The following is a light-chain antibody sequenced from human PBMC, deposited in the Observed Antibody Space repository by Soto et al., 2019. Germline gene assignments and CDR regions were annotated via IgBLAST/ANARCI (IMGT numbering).Light chain of an antibody. CDR2: EAS. J-gene: IGKJ1*01. CDR1: QSVSSS. Sequence: EIVFTQSPATLSFSPGERATLSCRASQSVSSSLAWYQQKLGQAPRLLIYEASDRATGIPARFSGSGSGTDFTLIISSLEPEDFAVYYCQQGSTWPWTFGQGTKV. V-gene: IGKV3-11*01. CDR3: QQGSTWPWT.